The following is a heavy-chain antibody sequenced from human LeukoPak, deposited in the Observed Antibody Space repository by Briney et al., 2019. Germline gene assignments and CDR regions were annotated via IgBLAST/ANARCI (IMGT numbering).Heavy chain of an antibody. V-gene: IGHV1-69*04. CDR3: ARDFDIVVVVAAAGNAFDI. CDR1: GGTFSSYA. Sequence: SAKVSCKASGGTFSSYAISWVRQAPGQGLEWMGRIIPILGIANYAQKFQGRVTITADKSTSTAYMELSSLRSEDTAVYYCARDFDIVVVVAAAGNAFDIWGQGTMVTVSS. J-gene: IGHJ3*02. CDR2: IIPILGIA. D-gene: IGHD2-15*01.